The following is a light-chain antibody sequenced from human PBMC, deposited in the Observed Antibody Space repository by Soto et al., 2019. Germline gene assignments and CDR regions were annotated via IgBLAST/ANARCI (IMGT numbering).Light chain of an antibody. V-gene: IGLV2-14*01. J-gene: IGLJ1*01. CDR2: EVT. CDR1: SSDFGGYNY. CDR3: SSYTSTSTL. Sequence: ALTQPASVSGSPGQSITISCTGTSSDFGGYNYVSWYQQHPGKAPKLIIYEVTDRPSGASNRFSGSKSGNTASLTISGLQAEDEADYYCSSYTSTSTLFGTGTKLTVL.